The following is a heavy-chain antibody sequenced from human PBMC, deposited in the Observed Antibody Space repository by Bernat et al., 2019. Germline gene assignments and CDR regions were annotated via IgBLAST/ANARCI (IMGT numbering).Heavy chain of an antibody. CDR1: GYTFTGYY. J-gene: IGHJ4*02. D-gene: IGHD3-3*01. CDR3: ARGDYDCWSGSLGSN. Sequence: QVQLVQSGAEVKKPGASVKVSCKASGYTFTGYYMHWVRQAPGQGLEWMGRINPNSGGTNYAQKFQGRVTMTRNTSISTAYMELRRLISDDTAVYYCARGDYDCWSGSLGSNWGQGTLVTVSS. V-gene: IGHV1-2*06. CDR2: INPNSGGT.